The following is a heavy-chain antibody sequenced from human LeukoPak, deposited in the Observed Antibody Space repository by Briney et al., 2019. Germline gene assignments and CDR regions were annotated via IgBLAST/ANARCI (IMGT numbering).Heavy chain of an antibody. J-gene: IGHJ4*02. V-gene: IGHV3-23*01. CDR1: GFTFSSYA. Sequence: GGSLRLSCAASGFTFSSYAMSWVRQAPGKGLEWVSAISGSGGSTYYADSVKGRFTISRENSKNTLYLQMNSLRAEDTAVYYCAEDLEAAAGTLDYWGQGTLVTVSS. CDR3: AEDLEAAAGTLDY. D-gene: IGHD6-13*01. CDR2: ISGSGGST.